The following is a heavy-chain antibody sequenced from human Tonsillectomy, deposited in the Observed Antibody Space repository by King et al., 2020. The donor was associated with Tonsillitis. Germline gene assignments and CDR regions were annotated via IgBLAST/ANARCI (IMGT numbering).Heavy chain of an antibody. CDR3: ARRVVVAETLHYFDY. CDR2: IYYSGST. Sequence: VQLQEAGPGLVKPSETLSLTCTVSGGFISSSSYYWGWIRQPPGKGLEWIGSIYYSGSTYYNPSLKSRVTISVDTSKNQFSLKLSSVTAADTAVYYCARRVVVAETLHYFDYWGQGTLVTVSS. J-gene: IGHJ4*02. D-gene: IGHD2-15*01. V-gene: IGHV4-39*01. CDR1: GGFISSSSYY.